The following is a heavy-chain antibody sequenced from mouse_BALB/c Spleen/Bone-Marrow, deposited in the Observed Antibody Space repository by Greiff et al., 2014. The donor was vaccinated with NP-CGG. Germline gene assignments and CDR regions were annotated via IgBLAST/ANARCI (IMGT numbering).Heavy chain of an antibody. V-gene: IGHV1S137*01. CDR1: GYTFTDYP. CDR2: ISIYSGXT. CDR3: ARGFLGYSDY. J-gene: IGHJ2*01. Sequence: QVQLQQSGPELVRPGVSVKISCKGSGYTFTDYPMHWVKQSHAKSLEWIGVISIYSGXTXXXQNFKGKAXXTVDKSSSTVYMELARLTSEDSAIYHCARGFLGYSDYWGQGTTLTVSS.